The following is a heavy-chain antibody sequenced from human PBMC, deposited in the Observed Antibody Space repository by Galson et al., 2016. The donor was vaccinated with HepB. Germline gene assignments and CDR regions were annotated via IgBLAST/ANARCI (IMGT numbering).Heavy chain of an antibody. CDR3: AREVCVLTGTTCYFDY. CDR1: GFTVSNSY. Sequence: SLRLSCAAAGFTVSNSYTTWVRQAPGKGLEWVSIIYSGVRTYYADSVRGRFTFSRDNSKNTVYLQMNSLTAEDTAVYYCAREVCVLTGTTCYFDYWAREPWSPSPQ. J-gene: IGHJ4*02. CDR2: IYSGVRT. D-gene: IGHD1-7*01. V-gene: IGHV3-53*01.